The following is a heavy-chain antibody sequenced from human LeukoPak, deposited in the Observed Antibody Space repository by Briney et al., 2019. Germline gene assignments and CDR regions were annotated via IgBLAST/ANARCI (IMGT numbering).Heavy chain of an antibody. CDR2: IYYSGST. J-gene: IGHJ4*02. V-gene: IGHV4-31*03. CDR3: ARPYDSSGYYYGY. D-gene: IGHD3-22*01. CDR1: GGSISNGDHY. Sequence: SETLSLTCTVSGGSISNGDHYWSWIRQHPGKGLEWIGHIYYSGSTYYNPSLKSRGIISVETSKNQFSLKLSSVTAADTAVYYCARPYDSSGYYYGYWGQGTLVTVSS.